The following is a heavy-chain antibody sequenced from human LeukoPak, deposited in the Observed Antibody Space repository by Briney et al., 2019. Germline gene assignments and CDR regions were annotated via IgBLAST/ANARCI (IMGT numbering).Heavy chain of an antibody. J-gene: IGHJ4*02. Sequence: SVKVSCKASGGTFRSYAISWVRQAPGQGLEWMGGIIPIFGTANYAQKFQGRVTITTDESTSTAYMELSSLRSEDTAVYYCASLRGRKFDYWGQGTLVTVSS. CDR3: ASLRGRKFDY. CDR1: GGTFRSYA. V-gene: IGHV1-69*05. CDR2: IIPIFGTA. D-gene: IGHD3-10*01.